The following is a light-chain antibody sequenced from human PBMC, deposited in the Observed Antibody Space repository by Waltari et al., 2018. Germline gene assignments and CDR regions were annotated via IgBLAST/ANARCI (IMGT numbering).Light chain of an antibody. CDR2: AAS. V-gene: IGKV3-20*01. J-gene: IGKJ1*01. CDR3: QNHERLPAV. Sequence: SCRASQSISRFLAWYQQKPGQAPRLLIYAASNRATGIPDRFSGSGSVTDFSLTISRLEPEDFAVYFCQNHERLPAVFGQGTKVEIK. CDR1: QSISRF.